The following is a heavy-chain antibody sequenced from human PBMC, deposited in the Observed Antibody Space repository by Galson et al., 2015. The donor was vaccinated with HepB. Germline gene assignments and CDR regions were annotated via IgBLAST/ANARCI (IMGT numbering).Heavy chain of an antibody. CDR3: ARQAYSGYDSRWFDP. V-gene: IGHV1-2*02. CDR2: INPNSDGT. CDR1: GYTFTDYY. J-gene: IGHJ5*02. D-gene: IGHD5-12*01. Sequence: SVKVSCKASGYTFTDYYMHWVRQAPGQGLGWMGWINPNSDGTNYAQKFQGRVTMTRDTSISTAYMELNRLRSDDTAVYYCARQAYSGYDSRWFDPWGQGTLVTVSS.